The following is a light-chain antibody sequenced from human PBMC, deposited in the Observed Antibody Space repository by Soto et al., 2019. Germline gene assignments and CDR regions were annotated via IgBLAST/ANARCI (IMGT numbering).Light chain of an antibody. J-gene: IGKJ1*01. CDR1: QGISNF. Sequence: DIQMTQCQSSLSASVGYRVTISCRASQGISNFLAWYQQQPGKVPKLLIYAASTLQSGVPSRFSASGSGTDFTLTISSLQPEDVATYYCQKYNSAPQTFGQGTKVDIK. V-gene: IGKV1-27*01. CDR2: AAS. CDR3: QKYNSAPQT.